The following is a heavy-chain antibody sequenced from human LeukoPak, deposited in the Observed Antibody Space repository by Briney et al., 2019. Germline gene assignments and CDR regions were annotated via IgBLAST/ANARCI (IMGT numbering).Heavy chain of an antibody. CDR3: ARGGVEGAVGLYYFDY. CDR2: IYYSGST. CDR1: GGSISSYY. V-gene: IGHV4-59*01. J-gene: IGHJ4*02. D-gene: IGHD6-19*01. Sequence: PSETLSLTCTVSGGSISSYYWSWIRQPPGKGLEWIGYIYYSGSTNYNPSLKSRVAISVDTSKNQFSLKLSSVTAADTAVYYCARGGVEGAVGLYYFDYWGQGTLVTVSS.